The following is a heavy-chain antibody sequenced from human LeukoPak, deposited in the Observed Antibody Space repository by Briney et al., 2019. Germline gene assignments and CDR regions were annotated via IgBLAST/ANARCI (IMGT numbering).Heavy chain of an antibody. CDR2: INPNGGGT. Sequence: GASVKVSFKASGYTFTSYYMHWVRQAPGQGLEWMGWINPNGGGTNYAQKFQGRVTMTRDTSITTAYMDLSGLNSDDTAVYYCARDQYYDRSGRSPGTRGFQDWGQGTLLTVSS. CDR3: ARDQYYDRSGRSPGTRGFQD. D-gene: IGHD3-22*01. CDR1: GYTFTSYY. J-gene: IGHJ1*01. V-gene: IGHV1-2*02.